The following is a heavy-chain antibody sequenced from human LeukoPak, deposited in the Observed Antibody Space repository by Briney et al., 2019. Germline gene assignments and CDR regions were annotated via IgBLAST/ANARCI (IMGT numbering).Heavy chain of an antibody. CDR3: ARFLAGTRHFHFYYYMDV. V-gene: IGHV4-59*05. CDR2: IYYTGST. Sequence: GSLRLSCAASGFTFNSYTMTWVRQAPGKGLEWIGSIYYTGSTYYNPSFKSRITISVDTSKNQFSLKVISVTAADTAVYYCARFLAGTRHFHFYYYMDVWGKGTTVTISS. J-gene: IGHJ6*03. D-gene: IGHD3-9*01. CDR1: GFTFNSYT.